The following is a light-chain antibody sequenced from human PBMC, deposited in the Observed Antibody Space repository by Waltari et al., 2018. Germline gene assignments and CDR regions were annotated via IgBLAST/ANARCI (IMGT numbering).Light chain of an antibody. V-gene: IGKV1-12*01. CDR1: QGISTW. J-gene: IGKJ4*01. Sequence: DIQMTQSPSSVSASVGDRVTITCRASQGISTWLAWYQQKPGKAPKLLIYSASTLQSGVPSRFSGSGSGTDFILTISRLEPEDFAVYFCQQYGDSPLTSGGGTKVEIK. CDR3: QQYGDSPLT. CDR2: SAS.